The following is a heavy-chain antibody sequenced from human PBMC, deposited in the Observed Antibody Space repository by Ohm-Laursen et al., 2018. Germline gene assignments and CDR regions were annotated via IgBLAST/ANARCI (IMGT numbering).Heavy chain of an antibody. D-gene: IGHD3-22*01. CDR3: ARGSEDYDDGYYCSGFDI. CDR2: IYYSGNT. Sequence: SETLSLTCTVSGGSISSGGYYWGWIRQHPGKGLEWIGYIYYSGNTNYNPSLKSRVTISVDTSKNQFSLRLSSVTAADTAVYYCARGSEDYDDGYYCSGFDIWGQGTMVTVSS. V-gene: IGHV4-61*08. J-gene: IGHJ3*02. CDR1: GGSISSGGYY.